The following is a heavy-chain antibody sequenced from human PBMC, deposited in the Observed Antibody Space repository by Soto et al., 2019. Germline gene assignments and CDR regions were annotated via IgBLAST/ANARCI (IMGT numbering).Heavy chain of an antibody. V-gene: IGHV3-30*18. CDR3: AKVASGSRYMDV. D-gene: IGHD3-10*01. J-gene: IGHJ6*03. CDR1: GFTFSSDG. CDR2: ISFEGSDK. Sequence: QVQLVESGGGVVQPGRSLRLSCEASGFTFSSDGMHWVRQAPGKGLEWVAHISFEGSDKYYADSVKGRFTISRDNSKNTMYLQMNSLRAEDTAVYYCAKVASGSRYMDVWGKGTTVTVSS.